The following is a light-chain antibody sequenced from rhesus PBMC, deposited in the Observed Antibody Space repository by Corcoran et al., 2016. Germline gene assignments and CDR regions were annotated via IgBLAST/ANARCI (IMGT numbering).Light chain of an antibody. J-gene: IGKJ3*01. CDR3: QQSSNLFT. V-gene: IGKV3-24*04. Sequence: ETVVTQSPATLSLSPGERATLSCRASQSVFSYLAWYQQKPGQAPRLLTYGASSRATVIPDSFSGSGSGTYFTLTISSLEPVDVGVYYCQQSSNLFTFGPGTKLDIK. CDR2: GAS. CDR1: QSVFSY.